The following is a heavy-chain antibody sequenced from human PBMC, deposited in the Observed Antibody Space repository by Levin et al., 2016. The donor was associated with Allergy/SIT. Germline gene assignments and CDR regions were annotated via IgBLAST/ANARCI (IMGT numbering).Heavy chain of an antibody. J-gene: IGHJ4*02. Sequence: VRQAPGKGLEWVANTDVDAAGTHFVDSVKGRFSISRDNAKNSMYLHMNTLRAEDTAVYYCARENWGVFDHWGQGTLVTVSS. CDR2: TDVDAAGT. CDR3: ARENWGVFDH. V-gene: IGHV3-7*03. D-gene: IGHD7-27*01.